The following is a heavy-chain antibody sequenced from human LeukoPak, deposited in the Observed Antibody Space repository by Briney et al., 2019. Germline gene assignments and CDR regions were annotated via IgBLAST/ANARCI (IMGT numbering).Heavy chain of an antibody. CDR1: GFTFSDYC. Sequence: GGSLRLSCAASGFTFSDYCMSWIRQAPGKGLEWVSYISSSGSTIYYADSVKGRFTISRDNAKNSLYLQMNSLRAEDTAVYYCAREVDDCSSTSCAARGGFDYWGQGTLVTVSS. CDR3: AREVDDCSSTSCAARGGFDY. D-gene: IGHD2-2*01. CDR2: ISSSGSTI. V-gene: IGHV3-11*01. J-gene: IGHJ4*02.